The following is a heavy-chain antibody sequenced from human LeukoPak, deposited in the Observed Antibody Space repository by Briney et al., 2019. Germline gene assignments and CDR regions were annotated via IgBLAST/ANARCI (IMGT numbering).Heavy chain of an antibody. CDR3: ARAFDYYGSGSYSYYYYMDV. J-gene: IGHJ6*03. Sequence: GASVKVSCKASGYTFTSYDINWVRQATGQGLEWMGWMNPNSGNTGYAQKFQGRVTITRNTSISTAYMELSSLRSEDTAVYYCARAFDYYGSGSYSYYYYMDVWGKGTTVTVSS. V-gene: IGHV1-8*03. D-gene: IGHD3-10*01. CDR2: MNPNSGNT. CDR1: GYTFTSYD.